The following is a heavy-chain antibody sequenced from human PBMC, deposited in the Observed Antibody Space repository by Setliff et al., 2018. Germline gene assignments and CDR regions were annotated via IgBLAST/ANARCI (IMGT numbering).Heavy chain of an antibody. CDR1: GFTFSSDA. CDR3: ARDGVSYGMDV. CDR2: IKGDDSEK. V-gene: IGHV3-7*01. J-gene: IGHJ6*02. Sequence: GSLRLSCAASGFTFSSDAMTWVRQAPGKGLEWVANIKGDDSEKYYVDSVKGRFTVSRDNVKNSLFLQMNSLRVEDTAVYYCARDGVSYGMDVWGQGTTVTVSS.